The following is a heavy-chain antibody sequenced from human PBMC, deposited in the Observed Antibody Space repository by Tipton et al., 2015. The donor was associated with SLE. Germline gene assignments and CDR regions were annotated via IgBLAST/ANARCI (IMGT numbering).Heavy chain of an antibody. J-gene: IGHJ3*02. CDR1: GGSFSGYY. V-gene: IGHV4-34*01. CDR3: ARDISSWFDAFDI. CDR2: VNHTGST. D-gene: IGHD6-13*01. Sequence: TLSLTCAVYGGSFSGYYWIWIRQPPGKGLEWIGEVNHTGSTNYNPSLKSRVTISVDTSKNQFSLKLSSVTAADTAVYYCARDISSWFDAFDIWGQGTMVSVSS.